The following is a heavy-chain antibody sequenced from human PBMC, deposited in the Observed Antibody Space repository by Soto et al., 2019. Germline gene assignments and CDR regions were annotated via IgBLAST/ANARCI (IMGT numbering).Heavy chain of an antibody. D-gene: IGHD6-13*01. V-gene: IGHV3-33*01. Sequence: HPGGSLRLSCAASGFTFSSYGMHWVRQAPGKGLEWVAVIWYDGSNKYYADSVKGRFTISRDNSKNTLYLQMNSLRAEDTAVYYCARSMSWYVWIVAYWGQGTLVTVSS. CDR3: ARSMSWYVWIVAY. CDR1: GFTFSSYG. J-gene: IGHJ4*02. CDR2: IWYDGSNK.